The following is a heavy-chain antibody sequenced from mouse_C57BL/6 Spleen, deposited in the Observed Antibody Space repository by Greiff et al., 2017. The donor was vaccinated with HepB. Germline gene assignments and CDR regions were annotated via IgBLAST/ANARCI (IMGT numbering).Heavy chain of an antibody. CDR3: ARRGSLEFDY. V-gene: IGHV1-82*01. CDR2: IYPGDGDT. CDR1: GYAFSSSW. Sequence: QVQLQQSGPELVKPGASVKISCKASGYAFSSSWMNWVKQRPGKGLEWIGRIYPGDGDTNYNGKFKGKATLTADKSSSTAYMQLSSLISEDSAVYFCARRGSLEFDYWGQGTTLTVSS. J-gene: IGHJ2*01.